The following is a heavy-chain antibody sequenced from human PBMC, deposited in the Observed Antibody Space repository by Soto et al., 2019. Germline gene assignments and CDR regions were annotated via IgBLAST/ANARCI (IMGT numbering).Heavy chain of an antibody. D-gene: IGHD3-10*01. Sequence: SETLSLTCTVSGGSISSGDYYWSWIRQPPGKGLEWIGYIYYSGSTYYNPSLKSRVTISVDTSKNQFSLKLSSVTAADTAVYYCAREVTMVRGVIHWFDPWGQGTLVTVSS. CDR1: GGSISSGDYY. V-gene: IGHV4-30-4*01. CDR3: AREVTMVRGVIHWFDP. J-gene: IGHJ5*02. CDR2: IYYSGST.